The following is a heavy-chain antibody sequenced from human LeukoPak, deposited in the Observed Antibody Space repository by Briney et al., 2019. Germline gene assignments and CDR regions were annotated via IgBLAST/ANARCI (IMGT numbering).Heavy chain of an antibody. CDR1: GFNFRNYW. Sequence: PGGSLRLSCAASGFNFRNYWMHWVPQAPGKGLVWVSRINSDGSSTSYADSVKGRFTISRDNAENTLYLQINSLRAEDTAVYYCATDEAATGRLDYWGQGTLVTDSS. CDR3: ATDEAATGRLDY. V-gene: IGHV3-74*01. J-gene: IGHJ4*02. CDR2: INSDGSST. D-gene: IGHD1-1*01.